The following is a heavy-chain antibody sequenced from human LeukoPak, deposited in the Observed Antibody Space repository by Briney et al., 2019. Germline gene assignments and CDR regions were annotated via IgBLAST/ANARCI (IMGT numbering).Heavy chain of an antibody. J-gene: IGHJ3*02. D-gene: IGHD3-3*01. CDR3: AKGVVAPNDAFDI. CDR2: INPSGGST. V-gene: IGHV1-46*01. Sequence: GASVKVSCKASGYTFTSYYMHWVRQAPGQGLEWMGIINPSGGSTSYAQKFQGRVTMTRDMSTSTVYMELSSLRSEDTAVYYCAKGVVAPNDAFDIWGQGTMVTVSS. CDR1: GYTFTSYY.